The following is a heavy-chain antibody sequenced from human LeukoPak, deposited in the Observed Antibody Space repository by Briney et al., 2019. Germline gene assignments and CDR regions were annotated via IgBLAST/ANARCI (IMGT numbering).Heavy chain of an antibody. V-gene: IGHV3-21*05. J-gene: IGHJ3*02. CDR1: GFSFSTHS. CDR2: INLDGTDI. Sequence: GGALTLSRAASGFSFSTHSMNWVRQAPAKGPEWISFINLDGTDIHYGESVKGRFTISRDNAKNSLYLQMHTLSADDTAVYYCAGDGVGVLPGDGFDIWSQGTMVTVSS. CDR3: AGDGVGVLPGDGFDI. D-gene: IGHD1-26*01.